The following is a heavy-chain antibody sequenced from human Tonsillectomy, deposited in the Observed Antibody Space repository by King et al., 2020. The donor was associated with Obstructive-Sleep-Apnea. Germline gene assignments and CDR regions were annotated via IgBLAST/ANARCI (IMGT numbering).Heavy chain of an antibody. Sequence: VQLVESGGGVVQPGTSLRLSCAASGFSFSTREIHWVRPAPGKGLEWVALISWNERDKYYADSVKGRFTISRDNSKNTLYLEMNGLRAEDTAAYYCAKGEWSSRSIDYWGQGTLVTVSS. V-gene: IGHV3-30*18. CDR2: ISWNERDK. CDR1: GFSFSTRE. J-gene: IGHJ4*02. CDR3: AKGEWSSRSIDY. D-gene: IGHD6-13*01.